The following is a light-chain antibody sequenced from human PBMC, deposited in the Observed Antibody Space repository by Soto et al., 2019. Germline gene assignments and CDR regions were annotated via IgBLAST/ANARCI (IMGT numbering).Light chain of an antibody. Sequence: SYELTQPPSVSVAPGKTARITCGGNNIGSKSVHWYQQKPGQAPVLVIYSDSDRPSGIPERFSGSNTGNTATLTISRVEAGDEADYSCQVWDSSSAHPGVFGTGTKVTVL. CDR3: QVWDSSSAHPGV. V-gene: IGLV3-21*04. CDR1: NIGSKS. J-gene: IGLJ1*01. CDR2: SDS.